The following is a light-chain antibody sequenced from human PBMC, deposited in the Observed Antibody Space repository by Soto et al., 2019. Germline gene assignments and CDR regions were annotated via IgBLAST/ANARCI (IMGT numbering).Light chain of an antibody. J-gene: IGKJ1*01. Sequence: EIVMTQSPVTLSVTPGERATLSCRASQSVGINLDWYQQKPGQAPRLLIYGASTRATGIPARFSGSGSGTEFTLTISSLQSEDSAVYYCQQYDNWLRTFGQGTKVDIK. CDR3: QQYDNWLRT. V-gene: IGKV3-15*01. CDR1: QSVGIN. CDR2: GAS.